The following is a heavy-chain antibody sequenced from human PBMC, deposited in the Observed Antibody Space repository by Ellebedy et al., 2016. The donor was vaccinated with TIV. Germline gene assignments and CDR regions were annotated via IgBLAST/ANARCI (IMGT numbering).Heavy chain of an antibody. CDR2: ISAYNGNT. CDR1: GYTFTSYG. D-gene: IGHD5-12*01. Sequence: ASVKVSCKASGYTFTSYGISWVRQAPGQGLEWMGWISAYNGNTNYAQKLQGRVTMTTDTSTSTAYMELRSLRSEDTAVYYCARAVGWALGLRHRGIGYFDLWGRGTLVTVSS. J-gene: IGHJ2*01. CDR3: ARAVGWALGLRHRGIGYFDL. V-gene: IGHV1-18*04.